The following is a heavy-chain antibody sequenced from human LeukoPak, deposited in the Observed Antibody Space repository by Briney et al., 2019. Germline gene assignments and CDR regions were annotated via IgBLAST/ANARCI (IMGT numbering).Heavy chain of an antibody. CDR2: ISAYNGNT. V-gene: IGHV1-18*01. CDR3: ARDFGRHPYGSGSGGNYFDY. Sequence: ASVKVSCKASGYTFTSYGISWVRQAPGQGLEWIGWISAYNGNTNYAQKLQGRVTMTTDTSTSTAYMELRSLRSGDTAVYYCARDFGRHPYGSGSGGNYFDYWGQGTLVTVSS. CDR1: GYTFTSYG. J-gene: IGHJ4*02. D-gene: IGHD3-10*01.